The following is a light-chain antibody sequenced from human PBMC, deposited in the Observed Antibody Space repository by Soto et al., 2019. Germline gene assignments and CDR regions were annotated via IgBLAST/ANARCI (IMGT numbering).Light chain of an antibody. Sequence: DIQMTQSPSTLSASVGDRVTIACRASQSISTWLAWYQQKPGKAPKLLIYKASSLETGVPSRFSGSGSGTEFTLTISSLQPDDSATYYCQQYNSWYTFGQGTKLEIK. CDR2: KAS. CDR3: QQYNSWYT. CDR1: QSISTW. J-gene: IGKJ2*01. V-gene: IGKV1-5*03.